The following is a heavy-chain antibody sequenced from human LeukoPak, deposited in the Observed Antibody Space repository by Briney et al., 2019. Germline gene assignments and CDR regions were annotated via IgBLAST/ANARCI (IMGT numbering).Heavy chain of an antibody. V-gene: IGHV3-53*01. CDR1: GFSVSSNF. D-gene: IGHD3-22*01. Sequence: GGSLRLSCATSGFSVSSNFMSWVRQAPGKGLEGVSVIYSIGSTYYTDSVKGRFTISRDNSKSTVYLQMDSLRAEDTAVYYCVEYYDSSVPFDYWGQGTLVTVSS. CDR2: IYSIGST. CDR3: VEYYDSSVPFDY. J-gene: IGHJ4*02.